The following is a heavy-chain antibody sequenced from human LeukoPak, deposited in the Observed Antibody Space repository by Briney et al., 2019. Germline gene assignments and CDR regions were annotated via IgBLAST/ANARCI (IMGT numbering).Heavy chain of an antibody. CDR3: TGNYYGSGSYADFDY. V-gene: IGHV3-73*01. J-gene: IGHJ4*02. Sequence: GGSLRLSCAASGFTFSDSGLHWVRQASGKGLEWVGRIKSTANGYATAYAASVKGRFTISRDDSKNTAYLQMDSLKTEETAVYYCTGNYYGSGSYADFDYWGQGTLVTVSS. CDR2: IKSTANGYAT. D-gene: IGHD3-10*01. CDR1: GFTFSDSG.